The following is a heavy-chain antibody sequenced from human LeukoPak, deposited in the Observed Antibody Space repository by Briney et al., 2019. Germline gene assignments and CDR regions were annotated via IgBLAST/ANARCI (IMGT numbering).Heavy chain of an antibody. V-gene: IGHV3-23*01. Sequence: GGSLRLSCAASGFTFSSYAMSWVRQAPGKGLEWVSAISGSGGSTYYADSVKGRFTISRDNSKNTLYLQMNSLRAEDTAVYYCAKDPHDSSGYPDDAFDIWGQGTMVTVSS. CDR1: GFTFSSYA. CDR2: ISGSGGST. CDR3: AKDPHDSSGYPDDAFDI. D-gene: IGHD3-22*01. J-gene: IGHJ3*02.